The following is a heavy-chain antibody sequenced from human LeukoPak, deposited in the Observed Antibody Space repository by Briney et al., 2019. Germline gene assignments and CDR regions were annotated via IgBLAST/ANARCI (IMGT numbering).Heavy chain of an antibody. Sequence: SETLSLTCTVSGGSISSYYWSWIRQPPGKGLEWIGYIYYSGSTNYNPSLKSRVTISVDTSKNQFSLKLSSVTAADTAVYYCARVSVGRDGYNLGFDYWGQGTLVTVSS. CDR2: IYYSGST. CDR3: ARVSVGRDGYNLGFDY. D-gene: IGHD5-24*01. J-gene: IGHJ4*02. CDR1: GGSISSYY. V-gene: IGHV4-59*01.